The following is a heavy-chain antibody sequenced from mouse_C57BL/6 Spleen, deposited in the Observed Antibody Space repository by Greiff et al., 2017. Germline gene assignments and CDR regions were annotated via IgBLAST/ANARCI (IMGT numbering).Heavy chain of an antibody. D-gene: IGHD1-1*01. CDR3: ARSGGSYYGSSYSWYFDV. CDR1: GYTFTDYN. Sequence: EVQLQESGPELVKPGASVKIPCKASGYTFTDYNMDWVKQSHGQSLEWIGDINPNNGGTIYNQKFKGKATLTVDKSSSTAYMELRSLTSEDTAVYYCARSGGSYYGSSYSWYFDVWGTGTTVTVSS. CDR2: INPNNGGT. V-gene: IGHV1-18*01. J-gene: IGHJ1*03.